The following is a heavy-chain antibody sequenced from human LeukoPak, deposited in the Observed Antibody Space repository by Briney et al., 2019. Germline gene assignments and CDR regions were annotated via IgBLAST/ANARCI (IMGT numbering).Heavy chain of an antibody. Sequence: PGASVKVSCKASGYTFTGYYMHWVRQAPGQGLEWMGWINPNSGGSNYAQKFQGRVTMTRDTSISTAYMELSRLRSDDTAVYYCARDLEWLYPGGAFDIWGQGTMVTVSS. CDR2: INPNSGGS. J-gene: IGHJ3*02. D-gene: IGHD3-3*01. CDR1: GYTFTGYY. CDR3: ARDLEWLYPGGAFDI. V-gene: IGHV1-2*02.